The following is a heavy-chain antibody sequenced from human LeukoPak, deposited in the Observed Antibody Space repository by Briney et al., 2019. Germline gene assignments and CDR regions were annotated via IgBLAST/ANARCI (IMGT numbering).Heavy chain of an antibody. CDR2: VYDIGST. J-gene: IGHJ4*02. CDR1: GGSIGSHY. D-gene: IGHD3-16*01. CDR3: ARGGVLKSVDY. Sequence: SSETLSLTCTVSGGSIGSHYWTWIRQTPGKGLEWIGYVYDIGSTKYNPSLKSRVTISVDTSKDQFSLRLSSVTAADTAVYYCARGGVLKSVDYWGQGTLVAVSS. V-gene: IGHV4-59*11.